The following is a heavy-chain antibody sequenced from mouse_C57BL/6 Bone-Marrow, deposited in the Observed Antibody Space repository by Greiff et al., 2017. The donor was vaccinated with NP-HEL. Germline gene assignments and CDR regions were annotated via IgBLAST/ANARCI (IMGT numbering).Heavy chain of an antibody. D-gene: IGHD2-5*01. J-gene: IGHJ4*01. CDR1: GFTFSDYY. CDR2: ISNGGGST. CDR3: ARHGGVTTYYYAMDY. V-gene: IGHV5-12*01. Sequence: EVMLVESGGGLVQPGGSLKLSCAASGFTFSDYYMYWVRQTPEKRLEWVAYISNGGGSTYYPDTVKGRFTISRDNAKNTLYLQMSRLKSEDTAMYYCARHGGVTTYYYAMDYWGQGTSVTASS.